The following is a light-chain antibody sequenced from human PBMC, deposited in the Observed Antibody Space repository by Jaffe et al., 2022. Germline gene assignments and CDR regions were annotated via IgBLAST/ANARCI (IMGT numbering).Light chain of an antibody. CDR2: VAS. J-gene: IGKJ1*01. CDR1: QSISSNY. V-gene: IGKV3-20*01. CDR3: QQYGDSPWT. Sequence: EIVLTQSPGTLSLSPGERATLSCRASQSISSNYLAWYQQKPGQPPRLLIYVASNRATGIPDRFSGSGSGTDFTLTISRLEPEDFAVYYCQQYGDSPWTFGQGTKVEIK.